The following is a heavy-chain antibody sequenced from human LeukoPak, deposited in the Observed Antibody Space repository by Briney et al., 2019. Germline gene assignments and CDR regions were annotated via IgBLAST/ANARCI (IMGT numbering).Heavy chain of an antibody. CDR2: IGGSGGNK. CDR3: ARDHYDSSGYYHDY. Sequence: GSLRLSCVASGFTFSSYAMSWVRQAPGKGLEWVSDIGGSGGNKYYADSVKGRFTISRDNSKNTLYLQMNSLRAEDTAVYYCARDHYDSSGYYHDYWGQGTLVTVSS. D-gene: IGHD3-22*01. J-gene: IGHJ4*02. CDR1: GFTFSSYA. V-gene: IGHV3-23*01.